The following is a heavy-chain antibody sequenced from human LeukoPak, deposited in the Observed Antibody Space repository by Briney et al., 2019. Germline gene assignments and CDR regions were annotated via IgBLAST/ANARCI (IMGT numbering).Heavy chain of an antibody. Sequence: ASVKVSCKASGYTFTGYYMHWVRQAPGQGLEWMGWINPNSGVTNYAQNFHNRVTMTRDTSISTAFMELSRLKSDDTAVYYCARALLSQINYYFDYWGQGTLVTVSS. CDR3: ARALLSQINYYFDY. J-gene: IGHJ4*02. CDR2: INPNSGVT. V-gene: IGHV1-2*02. CDR1: GYTFTGYY. D-gene: IGHD3-10*01.